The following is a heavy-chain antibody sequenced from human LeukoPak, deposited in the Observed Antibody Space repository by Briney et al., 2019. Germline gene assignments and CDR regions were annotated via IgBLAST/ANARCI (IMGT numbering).Heavy chain of an antibody. Sequence: GGSLRLSCAASGFTFSDYYMSWIRQAPGKGLEWVSYISSSGSTIYYADSVKGRFTISRDNAKNSLYLQMNSLRAEDTALYHCAREYSSGWYYYYYMDVWGKGTTVTISS. V-gene: IGHV3-11*01. CDR2: ISSSGSTI. CDR1: GFTFSDYY. J-gene: IGHJ6*03. CDR3: AREYSSGWYYYYYMDV. D-gene: IGHD6-19*01.